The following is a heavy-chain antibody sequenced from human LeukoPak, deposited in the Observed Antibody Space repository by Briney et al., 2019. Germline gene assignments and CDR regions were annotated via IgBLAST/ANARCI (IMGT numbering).Heavy chain of an antibody. V-gene: IGHV3-23*01. CDR2: ITGSGDNT. J-gene: IGHJ2*01. CDR1: GFTFTSQG. CDR3: AKMQGYFDL. Sequence: GGSLRLSCAASGFTFTSQGMAWVRQAPAKGLEWASAITGSGDNTYYADSVKGRFTIPRNNSKNTLYLQMNSLSAEDTAVYYCAKMQGYFDLWGRGTLVTVSS.